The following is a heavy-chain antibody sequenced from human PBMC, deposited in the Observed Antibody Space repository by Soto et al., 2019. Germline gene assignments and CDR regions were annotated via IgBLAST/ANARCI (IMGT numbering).Heavy chain of an antibody. V-gene: IGHV4-30-4*01. Sequence: SETLSLTCSVSGAAISSNDYYWSWIRQPPGKDLEGIGYIYNRGNTYYIPSLKSRLTLSEDSSKNQFSLRLRSVTATVTAVYYCARVSGVVGYYYGMDVWGQGTTVTVS. CDR3: ARVSGVVGYYYGMDV. CDR2: IYNRGNT. J-gene: IGHJ6*02. CDR1: GAAISSNDYY. D-gene: IGHD2-21*01.